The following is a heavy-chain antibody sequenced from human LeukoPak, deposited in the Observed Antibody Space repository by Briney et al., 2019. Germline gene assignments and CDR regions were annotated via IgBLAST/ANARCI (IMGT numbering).Heavy chain of an antibody. CDR2: INLNSGGT. D-gene: IGHD2-21*02. CDR1: GYTFTAYY. CDR3: ARVPGGDWYYFDF. V-gene: IGHV1-2*02. Sequence: ASVKVSCKASGYTFTAYYMHWVRQAPGQGLEWMGWINLNSGGTNSAQKFQGRVTMTRDTSISAAYMELSRLGSDDTAVYYCARVPGGDWYYFDFWGQGTLVTVSS. J-gene: IGHJ4*02.